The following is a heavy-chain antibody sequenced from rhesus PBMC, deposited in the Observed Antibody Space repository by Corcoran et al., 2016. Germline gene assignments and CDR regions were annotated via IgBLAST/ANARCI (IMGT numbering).Heavy chain of an antibody. D-gene: IGHD6-13*01. V-gene: IGHV4-80*01. CDR3: ARDLLAAGWYFDL. CDR1: GASIRPNW. Sequence: QVQLQESGPGLVKPSETLSLTCTVSGASIRPNWWSWFRQPPGKGLEWIGDINGNVGSTNCNPSLNSPITISQDAYKNEFALNLKAVTAADTAVYYCARDLLAAGWYFDLWGPGTPITISS. J-gene: IGHJ2*01. CDR2: INGNVGST.